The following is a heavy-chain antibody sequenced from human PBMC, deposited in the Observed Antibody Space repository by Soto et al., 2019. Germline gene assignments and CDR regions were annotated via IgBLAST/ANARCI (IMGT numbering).Heavy chain of an antibody. J-gene: IGHJ4*02. CDR2: MNSDGSST. Sequence: PGGSLRLSCAASGFTFTSYWMYWVRQAPGKGLVWVSRMNSDGSSTSYADSVKGRFTISRDNAKNTLYLQMNSLRVEDTAVYYCARGGQYPAPYYFDYWGQGTLVTVSS. V-gene: IGHV3-74*01. CDR3: ARGGQYPAPYYFDY. CDR1: GFTFTSYW.